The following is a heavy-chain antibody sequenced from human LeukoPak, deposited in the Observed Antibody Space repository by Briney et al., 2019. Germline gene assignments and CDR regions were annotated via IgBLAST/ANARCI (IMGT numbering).Heavy chain of an antibody. CDR3: ARVVLVRGVPSYYMDV. CDR1: GGSISSSY. Sequence: SSETLSLTCTVSGGSISSSYWSWIRQPPGKGLEWIGYLYYIGSTNYNPSLKSRVTISVDTSKNQFSLKLSSVTAADTAVYYCARVVLVRGVPSYYMDVWGKGTTVTISS. V-gene: IGHV4-59*01. J-gene: IGHJ6*03. CDR2: LYYIGST. D-gene: IGHD3-10*01.